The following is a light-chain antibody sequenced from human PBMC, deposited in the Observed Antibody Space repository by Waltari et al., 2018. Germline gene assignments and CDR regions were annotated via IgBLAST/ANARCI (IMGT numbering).Light chain of an antibody. Sequence: ETVLRQSPGPLSLSPGESATLSCRASESVTGRYLAWYQQKPGQAPRLLIYGASSRATGIPERFSGSGSGTDFALTISRMEPEDFAVYYCQQYGSAHWTFGQGTKVEIK. CDR1: ESVTGRY. V-gene: IGKV3-20*01. CDR3: QQYGSAHWT. J-gene: IGKJ1*01. CDR2: GAS.